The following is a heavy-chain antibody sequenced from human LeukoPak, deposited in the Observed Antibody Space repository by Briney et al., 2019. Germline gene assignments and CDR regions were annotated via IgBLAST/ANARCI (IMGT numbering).Heavy chain of an antibody. V-gene: IGHV4-34*01. D-gene: IGHD6-19*01. J-gene: IGHJ5*02. Sequence: SETLSLTCAVYGGSFSGYYRSWIRQPPGKGLEWIGEINHSGSTNYNPSLKSRVTISVDTSKTQFSLKLSSVTAADTAVYYCARERGIAVAGRRFDPWGQGTLVTVSS. CDR2: INHSGST. CDR3: ARERGIAVAGRRFDP. CDR1: GGSFSGYY.